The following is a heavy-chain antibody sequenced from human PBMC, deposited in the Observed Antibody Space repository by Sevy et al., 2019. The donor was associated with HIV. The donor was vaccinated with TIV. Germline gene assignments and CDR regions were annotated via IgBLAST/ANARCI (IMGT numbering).Heavy chain of an antibody. CDR2: IIPIFGTA. V-gene: IGHV1-69*13. D-gene: IGHD1-20*01. Sequence: ASVKVSCKASGGTFSSYAISWVRQAPGQGLEWMGGIIPIFGTANYAQKFQGRVTITADESTSTAYMELSSLRSEDTAVYYCARGGITGTTDYYYGMDVWGQGTTVTVSS. J-gene: IGHJ6*02. CDR1: GGTFSSYA. CDR3: ARGGITGTTDYYYGMDV.